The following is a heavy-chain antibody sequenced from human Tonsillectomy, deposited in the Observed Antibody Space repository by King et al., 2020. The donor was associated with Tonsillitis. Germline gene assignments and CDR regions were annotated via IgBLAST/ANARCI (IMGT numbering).Heavy chain of an antibody. CDR1: GFTFSMYG. V-gene: IGHV3-30*03. D-gene: IGHD2-2*01. Sequence: VQLVESGGGVVQPGGSLRLSCAASGFTFSMYGMHWVRQAPGMGLEWVTLISYDGSDKDYVDSVRGRFTISRDNSKDTLYLQMHSLRLEDTAVYYCARPSLAYYALDVWSQGTTVIVSS. J-gene: IGHJ6*02. CDR2: ISYDGSDK. CDR3: ARPSLAYYALDV.